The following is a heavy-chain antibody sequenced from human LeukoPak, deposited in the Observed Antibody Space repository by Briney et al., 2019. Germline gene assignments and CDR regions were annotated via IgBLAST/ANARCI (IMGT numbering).Heavy chain of an antibody. D-gene: IGHD6-13*01. CDR2: IYPGDSDT. J-gene: IGHJ6*03. V-gene: IGHV5-51*01. CDR3: ARFHLEYSSSWSGYYYYYMDV. Sequence: GESLKISCKGSGYSFTSYWIGWVRQMPGKGLEWMGIIYPGDSDTRYSPSFHGQVTISADKSISTAYLQWSSLKASDTAMYYCARFHLEYSSSWSGYYYYYMDVWGKGTTVTVSS. CDR1: GYSFTSYW.